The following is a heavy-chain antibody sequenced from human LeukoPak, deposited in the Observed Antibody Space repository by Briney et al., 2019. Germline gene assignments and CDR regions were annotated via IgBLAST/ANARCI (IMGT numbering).Heavy chain of an antibody. CDR3: ARAHTNNWHVDY. CDR1: GGLTSDYY. J-gene: IGHJ4*02. V-gene: IGHV4-59*01. D-gene: IGHD1-1*01. Sequence: SATLSLTCTVSGGLTSDYYWSWIRQPPGKGLEWIGYIHDSGRSDYNPSLKSRVSISVDTSKNQLSLKLSSVTAAGTAVYYCARAHTNNWHVDYWGQGTLVTVSS. CDR2: IHDSGRS.